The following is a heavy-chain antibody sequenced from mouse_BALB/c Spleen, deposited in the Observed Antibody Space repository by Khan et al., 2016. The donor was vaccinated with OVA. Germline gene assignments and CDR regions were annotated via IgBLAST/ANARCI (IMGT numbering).Heavy chain of an antibody. J-gene: IGHJ2*01. V-gene: IGHV9-3-1*01. CDR3: VRCHGGY. Sequence: QIQLVQSGPELKKPGETVKISCKASGYTFNNYVMNWVKQSPGQGLKWMGWINTYTGEPTYADGFKGRFAFSLETSASTAYLQLNSLKNEDTAIDYGVRCHGGYWGQGTTLTVSS. CDR1: GYTFNNYV. CDR2: INTYTGEP. D-gene: IGHD6-1*01.